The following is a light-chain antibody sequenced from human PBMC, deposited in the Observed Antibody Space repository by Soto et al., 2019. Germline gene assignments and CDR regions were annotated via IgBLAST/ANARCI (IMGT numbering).Light chain of an antibody. CDR3: QQYDNLPAT. CDR1: QDISNY. CDR2: DTS. Sequence: DIQMTQSPSSLSASVGDRVTITCQASQDISNYLNWYQQKQGKAPKLLIYDTSNLETGVPSRFSGSGSGTDFTFTISSLQAEDIATYYCQQYDNLPATFGPGTKVDIK. V-gene: IGKV1-33*01. J-gene: IGKJ3*01.